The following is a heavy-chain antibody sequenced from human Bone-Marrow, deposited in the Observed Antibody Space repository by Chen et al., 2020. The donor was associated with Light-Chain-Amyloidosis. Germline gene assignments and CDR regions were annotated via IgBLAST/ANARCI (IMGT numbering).Heavy chain of an antibody. Sequence: EVQLVESGGGLVQPGGSLRLSCAASGFTFSSYWMSWVRQAPGKGLEWVANLKQVGSEKFYVDSVKGRFTISRDNAKNSLYLQMNSLGAEDTAVYYCANGRNAFDIWGQGTMVTVSS. J-gene: IGHJ3*02. V-gene: IGHV3-7*05. CDR2: LKQVGSEK. CDR3: ANGRNAFDI. CDR1: GFTFSSYW.